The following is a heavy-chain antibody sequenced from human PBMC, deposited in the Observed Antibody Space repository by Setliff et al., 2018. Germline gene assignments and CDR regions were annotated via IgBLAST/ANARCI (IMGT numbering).Heavy chain of an antibody. CDR1: GGSFSSYY. J-gene: IGHJ5*02. D-gene: IGHD3-10*01. CDR3: ARFRRGVALGWFDP. CDR2: INHSGST. V-gene: IGHV4-34*01. Sequence: SETLSLTCAVYGGSFSSYYWSWIRQPPGKGLEWIGEINHSGSTNHNPSLKSRVTISVDTSKKQFSLKLSSVTAADTAVYYCARFRRGVALGWFDPWGQGTLVTVSS.